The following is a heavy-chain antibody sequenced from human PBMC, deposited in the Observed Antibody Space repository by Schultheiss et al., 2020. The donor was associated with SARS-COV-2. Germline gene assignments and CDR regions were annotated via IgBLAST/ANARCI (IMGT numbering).Heavy chain of an antibody. CDR3: ARGTWGYYFDY. V-gene: IGHV3-66*01. CDR2: IYSGGST. J-gene: IGHJ4*02. CDR1: GFTFSDYY. Sequence: GGSLRLSCAASGFTFSDYYMSWIRQAPGKGLEWVSVIYSGGSTYYADSVKGRFTISRDNAKNSLYLQMSSLRAEDTAVYYCARGTWGYYFDYWGQGTLVTVSS. D-gene: IGHD7-27*01.